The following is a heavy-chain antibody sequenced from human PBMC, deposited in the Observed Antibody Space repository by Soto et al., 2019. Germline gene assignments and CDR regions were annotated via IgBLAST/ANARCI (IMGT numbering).Heavy chain of an antibody. V-gene: IGHV3-74*01. J-gene: IGHJ4*02. CDR1: GFPFRSYW. CDR2: MNEDGRKI. D-gene: IGHD6-19*01. Sequence: EVQLVESGGGLVQPGRSLPLSCVASGFPFRSYWMYWVRQAPGKGLVWVSRMNEDGRKINYADSVEGRFTISRDNAKNTLYLQMSDLGFEDTAVYYCARLGYSNGWAPGLDYWGQGSLVTVSS. CDR3: ARLGYSNGWAPGLDY.